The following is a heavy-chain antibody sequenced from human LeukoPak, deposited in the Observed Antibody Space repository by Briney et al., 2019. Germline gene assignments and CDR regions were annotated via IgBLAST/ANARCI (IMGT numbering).Heavy chain of an antibody. V-gene: IGHV1-8*01. CDR3: ARGHGILTGHYLSHNYCFDY. CDR1: GYTFTNYD. Sequence: AASVTVSCKATGYTFTNYDINWVRQAPGQELEWMGGKNHNSGNTGYARKFPGRVTMTSNTSINTAYMELSSLRSEDTAFYYCARGHGILTGHYLSHNYCFDYWGQGTLVTVSS. CDR2: KNHNSGNT. J-gene: IGHJ4*02. D-gene: IGHD3-9*01.